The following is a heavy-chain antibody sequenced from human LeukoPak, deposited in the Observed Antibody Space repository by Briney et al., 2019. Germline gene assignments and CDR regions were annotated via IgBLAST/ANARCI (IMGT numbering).Heavy chain of an antibody. CDR2: IYYSGST. V-gene: IGHV4-59*12. CDR1: GGSISSYY. J-gene: IGHJ4*02. CDR3: ARGGDSGYPMPEDY. Sequence: SETLSLTCTVSGGSISSYYWSWLRQPPGKGLEWIGYIYYSGSTYYNPSLKSRVTVSVDTSKNQFSLKLSSVTAADTAVYYCARGGDSGYPMPEDYWGQGTLVTVSS. D-gene: IGHD3-22*01.